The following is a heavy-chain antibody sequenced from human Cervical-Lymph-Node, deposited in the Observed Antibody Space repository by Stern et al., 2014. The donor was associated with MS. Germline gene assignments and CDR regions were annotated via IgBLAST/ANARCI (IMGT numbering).Heavy chain of an antibody. D-gene: IGHD3-9*01. CDR2: ITPLFGTP. CDR3: ARDRQEVRYFDRGPYFNFGMDV. V-gene: IGHV1-69*06. J-gene: IGHJ6*02. CDR1: GGSFATYP. Sequence: QVQLVQSGAEVKKPGSSVKVSCKSYGGSFATYPINWVRQAPGQGLEWMGGITPLFGTPNYAQQFQGRVTITAERSTSTVYMEVNSLRSDDTAVYFCARDRQEVRYFDRGPYFNFGMDVWGQGTTVIVSS.